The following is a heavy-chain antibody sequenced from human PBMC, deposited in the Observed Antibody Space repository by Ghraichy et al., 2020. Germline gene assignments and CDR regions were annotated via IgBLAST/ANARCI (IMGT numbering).Heavy chain of an antibody. V-gene: IGHV3-23*01. CDR3: AKDLRVGAANYYLDL. CDR2: ISVSGLTT. Sequence: GGSLRLSCAASGFTFSSYAMTWVRQAPGKGLEWVSTISVSGLTTYYADSVKGLFTISRDNSKNTVYLQMHSLRAEDTAIYYCAKDLRVGAANYYLDLWGRGTLVTVSS. CDR1: GFTFSSYA. D-gene: IGHD2-15*01. J-gene: IGHJ2*01.